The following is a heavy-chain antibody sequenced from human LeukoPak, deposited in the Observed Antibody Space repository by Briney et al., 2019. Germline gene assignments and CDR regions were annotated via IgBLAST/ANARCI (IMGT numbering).Heavy chain of an antibody. CDR2: INHSGST. J-gene: IGHJ1*01. D-gene: IGHD6-13*01. V-gene: IGHV4-34*01. Sequence: SETLSLTCAVYGGSFSGYYWSWIRQPPGKGLEWIGEINHSGSTNYNPSLKSRVTISVDTSKNQFSLKLSSVTAADTAVSYCARGRGIAAAGKPTGYFQHWGQGTLVTVSS. CDR3: ARGRGIAAAGKPTGYFQH. CDR1: GGSFSGYY.